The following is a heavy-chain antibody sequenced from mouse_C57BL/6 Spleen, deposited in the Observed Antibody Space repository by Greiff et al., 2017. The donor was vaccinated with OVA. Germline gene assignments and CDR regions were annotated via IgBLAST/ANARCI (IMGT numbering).Heavy chain of an antibody. CDR3: AISYEYFDV. CDR1: GYTFTSYW. Sequence: VQLQESGAELAKPGASVKLSCKASGYTFTSYWMHWVKQRPGQGLEWIGYINPSSGYTKYNQKFKDKATLTAEKSSSTAYMQLSSLTYEDSAVYYCAISYEYFDVWGTGTTVTVSS. D-gene: IGHD1-1*01. J-gene: IGHJ1*03. CDR2: INPSSGYT. V-gene: IGHV1-7*01.